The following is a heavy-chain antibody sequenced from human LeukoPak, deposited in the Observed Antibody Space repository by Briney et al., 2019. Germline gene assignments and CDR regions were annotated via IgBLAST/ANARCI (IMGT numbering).Heavy chain of an antibody. V-gene: IGHV3-7*01. CDR3: ARARFYFDY. CDR1: GFTFSSYW. CDR2: IKPDGSEK. J-gene: IGHJ4*02. Sequence: GGSLRLSCAASGFTFSSYWMSWVRQAPGKGLEWVANIKPDGSEKYYVDSVKGRFTISRDNAKNSLYLQMNSLSAEDTAVYHCARARFYFDYWGQGTLVTVSS.